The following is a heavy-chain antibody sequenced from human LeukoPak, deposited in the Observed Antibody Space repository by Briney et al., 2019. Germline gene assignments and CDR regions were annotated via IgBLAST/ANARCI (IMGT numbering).Heavy chain of an antibody. Sequence: GGSLRLSCAASGFTFTSYAMRWVRQARGQGLEWVSAIGGSGGSTYYADSVKGRVTVPRDNSKNTLYLQMNSLRAEDTAVYYCAKGIYGYSYDLFDYWGQGTMVTVSS. J-gene: IGHJ4*02. D-gene: IGHD5-18*01. CDR2: IGGSGGST. CDR3: AKGIYGYSYDLFDY. V-gene: IGHV3-23*01. CDR1: GFTFTSYA.